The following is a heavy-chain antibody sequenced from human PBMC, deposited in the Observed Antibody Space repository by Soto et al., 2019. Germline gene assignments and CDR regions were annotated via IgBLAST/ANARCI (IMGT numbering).Heavy chain of an antibody. CDR1: TNTFNIYA. D-gene: IGHD3-10*01. Sequence: EVQLLESGGGLVQPGGSLRLSCAASTNTFNIYAMSWVRQAPGMGLEWVSAIKSGGSTYYADSVKGRFTISRDDSKNTLNLQMNSLRAEDTAVYYCAKSPTMVRGLIFDSWGQGTLVTVSS. CDR3: AKSPTMVRGLIFDS. CDR2: IKSGGST. V-gene: IGHV3-23*01. J-gene: IGHJ4*02.